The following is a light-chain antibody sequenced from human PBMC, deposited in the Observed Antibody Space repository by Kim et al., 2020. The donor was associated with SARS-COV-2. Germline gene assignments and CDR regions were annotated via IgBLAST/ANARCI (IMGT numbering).Light chain of an antibody. CDR1: RSDVGGYSY. CDR3: CSYGGNYTWV. J-gene: IGLJ3*02. CDR2: DFN. Sequence: GHSGPLSSNGTRSDVGGYSYVSWYQQHPGKAPTLMIYDFNKRPSGVPHRFSGSKSDNTASLTISGLQAEDEADYYCCSYGGNYTWVFGGGTKLTVL. V-gene: IGLV2-11*03.